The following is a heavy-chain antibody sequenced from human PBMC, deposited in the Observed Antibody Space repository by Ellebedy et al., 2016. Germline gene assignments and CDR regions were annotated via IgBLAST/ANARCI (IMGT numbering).Heavy chain of an antibody. CDR1: GFTFSSYG. Sequence: GGSLRLXCAASGFTFSSYGMHWVRQAPGKGLEWVAVISYDGSNKYYADSVKGRFTISRDNSKNTLYLQMNSLRAEDTAVYYCAKVAGGSYEPVAFDIWGQGTMVTVSS. CDR3: AKVAGGSYEPVAFDI. CDR2: ISYDGSNK. V-gene: IGHV3-30*18. D-gene: IGHD1-26*01. J-gene: IGHJ3*02.